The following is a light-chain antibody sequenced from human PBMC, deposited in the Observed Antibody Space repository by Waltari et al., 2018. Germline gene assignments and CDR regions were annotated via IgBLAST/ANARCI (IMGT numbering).Light chain of an antibody. V-gene: IGLV2-23*02. CDR1: SSAVGNYNL. Sequence: QSGLPQPASVSGSPGQSITISCTGTSSAVGNYNLVSLYQQYAGKAPKLMVYEVTKRASGVSDRFSGSKSGNTASLTISGLQSEDEADYYCCSYVGLGIYVFGTGTKVTVL. CDR3: CSYVGLGIYV. J-gene: IGLJ1*01. CDR2: EVT.